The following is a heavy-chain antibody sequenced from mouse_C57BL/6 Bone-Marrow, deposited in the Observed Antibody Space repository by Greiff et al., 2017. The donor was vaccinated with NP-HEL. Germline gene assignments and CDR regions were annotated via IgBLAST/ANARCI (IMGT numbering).Heavy chain of an antibody. J-gene: IGHJ3*01. V-gene: IGHV1-55*01. Sequence: QVQLQQPGAELVKPGASVKMSCKASGYTFTSYWITWEKQRPGQGLEWIGDIYPGSGSTNYNEKFKSKATLTVDTSSSTAYMQLSSLTSEDSAVYYCARDDYDGAWFAYWGQGTLVTVSA. D-gene: IGHD2-4*01. CDR1: GYTFTSYW. CDR3: ARDDYDGAWFAY. CDR2: IYPGSGST.